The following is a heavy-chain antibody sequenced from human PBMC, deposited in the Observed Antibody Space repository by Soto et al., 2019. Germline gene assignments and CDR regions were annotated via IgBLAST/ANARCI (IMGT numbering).Heavy chain of an antibody. CDR3: ARDRTGDEGDALDI. D-gene: IGHD3-10*01. V-gene: IGHV3-53*02. CDR1: GLTVSSNY. CDR2: LYSGGST. J-gene: IGHJ3*02. Sequence: EVQLVETGGGLIQPGGSLRLSCVASGLTVSSNYMNWVRQAPGKGLEWVAVLYSGGSTHYAGSVKGRFIISSDNSKNTLYLQMNSLRAEVTAVYYCARDRTGDEGDALDIWGHGTMVTVSS.